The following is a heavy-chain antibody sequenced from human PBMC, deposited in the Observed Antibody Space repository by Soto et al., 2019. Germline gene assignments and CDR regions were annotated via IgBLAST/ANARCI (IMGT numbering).Heavy chain of an antibody. CDR3: ARTGFCGGDCYWFDP. Sequence: QVQLQESGPGLVKPSQTPSLTCTVSGGSISSGGYYWGWIRQHPGKGLEWIGYIYYSGSTYYNSSLRSRVSISIATSKNQFSLKLSSVTAADTAVYYCARTGFCGGDCYWFDPWGQGTLVTVSS. CDR2: IYYSGST. V-gene: IGHV4-31*03. J-gene: IGHJ5*02. CDR1: GGSISSGGYY. D-gene: IGHD2-21*02.